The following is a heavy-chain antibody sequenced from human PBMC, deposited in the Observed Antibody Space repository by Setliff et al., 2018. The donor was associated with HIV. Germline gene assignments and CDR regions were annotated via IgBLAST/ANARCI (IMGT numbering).Heavy chain of an antibody. CDR2: IYHSGST. CDR3: ARSSAERSAVRGLAIAFDI. J-gene: IGHJ3*02. V-gene: IGHV4-38-2*01. D-gene: IGHD3-10*01. Sequence: PSETLSLTCAVSGYFISSGYYWGWIRQPPGKGLEWIGSIYHSGSTYYNPSLKSRVAVSVDTSKNQFSLSLSSVTAADTAVYYCARSSAERSAVRGLAIAFDIWGPGTKVTVSS. CDR1: GYFISSGYY.